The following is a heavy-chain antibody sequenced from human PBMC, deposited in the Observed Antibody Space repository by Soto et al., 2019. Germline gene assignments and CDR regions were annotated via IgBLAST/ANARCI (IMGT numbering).Heavy chain of an antibody. CDR1: GYTFTSYA. CDR3: ASDRSIAAAPLRYYYYGMDV. J-gene: IGHJ6*02. Sequence: ASVKVSCKASGYTFTSYAMHWVRQAPGQRLEWMGWINAGNGNTKYSQKFQGRVTITRDTSASTAYMELSSLRSEDTAVYYCASDRSIAAAPLRYYYYGMDVWGQGTTVTVSS. V-gene: IGHV1-3*01. CDR2: INAGNGNT. D-gene: IGHD6-13*01.